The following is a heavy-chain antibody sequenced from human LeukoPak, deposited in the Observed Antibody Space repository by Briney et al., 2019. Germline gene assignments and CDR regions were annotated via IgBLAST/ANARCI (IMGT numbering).Heavy chain of an antibody. J-gene: IGHJ5*02. D-gene: IGHD3-10*01. CDR2: ISGSGGST. CDR3: AKSQYYYGSGSYHKS. Sequence: GGSLRFSCAASGFTFSSYAMSRVRQAPGKGLEWVSAISGSGGSTYYADSVKGRFTISRDNSKNTLYLQMNSLRAEDTAVYYCAKSQYYYGSGSYHKSWGQGTLVTVSS. CDR1: GFTFSSYA. V-gene: IGHV3-23*01.